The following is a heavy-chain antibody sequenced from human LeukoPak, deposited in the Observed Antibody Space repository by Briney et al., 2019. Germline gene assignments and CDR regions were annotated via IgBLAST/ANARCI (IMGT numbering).Heavy chain of an antibody. J-gene: IGHJ6*02. V-gene: IGHV1-46*01. Sequence: ASVKVSCKASGYTFSGHYLHWVRQAPGQGLEWMGIINPSGGSTSYAQKFQGRVTMTRDTSTSTVYMELSSLRSEDTAVYYCARVREDCSGGSCYSYYYYGMDVWGQGTTVTVSS. CDR3: ARVREDCSGGSCYSYYYYGMDV. D-gene: IGHD2-15*01. CDR1: GYTFSGHY. CDR2: INPSGGST.